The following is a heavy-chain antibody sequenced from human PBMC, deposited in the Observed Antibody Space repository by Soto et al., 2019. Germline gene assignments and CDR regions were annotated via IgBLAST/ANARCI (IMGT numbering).Heavy chain of an antibody. CDR2: INTYNGNR. D-gene: IGHD3-22*01. Sequence: QVQLVQSGAELRKPGASVKVSCKASGYSFSSYGINWVRQAPGQGLEWMGWINTYNGNRNYAQKFEDRVTMTTATSTNTVYMELRSLKSGATAIYYCARHRLRGYDSSGFYSWGQGTLVTVSS. J-gene: IGHJ4*02. CDR3: ARHRLRGYDSSGFYS. V-gene: IGHV1-18*01. CDR1: GYSFSSYG.